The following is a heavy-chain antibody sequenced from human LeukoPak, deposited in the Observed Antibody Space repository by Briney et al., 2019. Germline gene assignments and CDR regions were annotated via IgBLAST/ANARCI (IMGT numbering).Heavy chain of an antibody. Sequence: ASVKVSCKASGYTFTSYDINWVRQATGQGLEWMGWMNPNSGNTGYAQKFQGRVTMTRNTSISTAYMELSSLRSEDTAVYYCARGPMVRGPTTNWSNPWGQGTLVTVPS. J-gene: IGHJ5*02. CDR1: GYTFTSYD. CDR3: ARGPMVRGPTTNWSNP. D-gene: IGHD3-10*01. CDR2: MNPNSGNT. V-gene: IGHV1-8*01.